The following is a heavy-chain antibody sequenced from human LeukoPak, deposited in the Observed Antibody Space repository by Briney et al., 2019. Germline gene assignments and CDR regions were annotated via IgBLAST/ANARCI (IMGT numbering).Heavy chain of an antibody. Sequence: SETLSLTCTVSGGSISSSSYYWGWIRQPPGKGLEWIGSIYYSGSTYYNPSLKSRVTISVDTSKNQFSLKLSSVTAADTAVYYCAREGGGSGGGNFDYWGQGTLVTVSS. CDR2: IYYSGST. J-gene: IGHJ4*02. D-gene: IGHD2-15*01. CDR1: GGSISSSSYY. CDR3: AREGGGSGGGNFDY. V-gene: IGHV4-39*07.